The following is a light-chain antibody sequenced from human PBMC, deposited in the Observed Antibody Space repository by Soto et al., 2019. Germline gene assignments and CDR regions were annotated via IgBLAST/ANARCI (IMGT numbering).Light chain of an antibody. Sequence: EIVMTQSPVTLSVSPGERATLSCRASQSVSNNLVWYQQKPGQAPRLLIYGASTRATGIPARFSGSGSGTEFTLNISGLQSEDFAIYYCQQYNNWPRTFGQGTNVEIQ. CDR3: QQYNNWPRT. CDR1: QSVSNN. V-gene: IGKV3-15*01. J-gene: IGKJ1*01. CDR2: GAS.